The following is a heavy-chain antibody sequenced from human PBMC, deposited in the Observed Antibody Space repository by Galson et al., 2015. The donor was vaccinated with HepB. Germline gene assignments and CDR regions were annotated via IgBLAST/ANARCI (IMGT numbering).Heavy chain of an antibody. V-gene: IGHV1-18*04. CDR2: ISTYRGNP. CDR1: GYTFTNYG. J-gene: IGHJ5*02. D-gene: IGHD2-2*01. Sequence: SVKVSCKASGYTFTNYGISWVRQAPGQGLEWLGWISTYRGNPRYAQKVQGRITMTTDTSTTTAYLELRSLTSDDTAVYYCVRGGYCSSTRWEDCWYDPWGQGTLVTVSS. CDR3: VRGGYCSSTRWEDCWYDP.